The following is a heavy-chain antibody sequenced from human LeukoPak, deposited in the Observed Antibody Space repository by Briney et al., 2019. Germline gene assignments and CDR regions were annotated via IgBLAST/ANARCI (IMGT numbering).Heavy chain of an antibody. CDR1: GFTFDDYT. V-gene: IGHV3-43*01. Sequence: GGSLRLSCAASGFTFDDYTMHWVRQAPGKGLEWVSLISWDGGSTYYADSVKGRFTISRDNSKNSLYLQMNSLRTEDTALYYCAKDIYDSSGYYYYSGMDVWGQGTTVTVSS. D-gene: IGHD3-22*01. CDR2: ISWDGGST. J-gene: IGHJ6*02. CDR3: AKDIYDSSGYYYYSGMDV.